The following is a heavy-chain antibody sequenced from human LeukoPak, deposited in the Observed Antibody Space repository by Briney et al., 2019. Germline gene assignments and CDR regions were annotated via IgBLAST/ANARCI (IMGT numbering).Heavy chain of an antibody. CDR3: ARPGTYYYDSSGYQFDY. J-gene: IGHJ4*02. Sequence: SETLSLTCTVSGGSVSSGSYYWGWIRQRPGKGLEWIGSIYYSGSTYYNPSLKSRVTISVDTSKNQFSLKLSSVTAADTAVYYCARPGTYYYDSSGYQFDYWGQGTLVTVSS. CDR1: GGSVSSGSYY. D-gene: IGHD3-22*01. CDR2: IYYSGST. V-gene: IGHV4-39*01.